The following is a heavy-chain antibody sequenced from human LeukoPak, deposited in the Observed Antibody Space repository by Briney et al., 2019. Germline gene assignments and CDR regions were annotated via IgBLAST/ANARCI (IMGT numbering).Heavy chain of an antibody. J-gene: IGHJ4*02. CDR2: ISYDGGDR. D-gene: IGHD5-18*01. V-gene: IGHV3-30*18. CDR3: AKSLALGYSYGHFDY. CDR1: GFTFRTFG. Sequence: GGSLRLSCAASGFTFRTFGMHWVRQAPGKGLEWLTAISYDGGDRYYADSVKGRFTISRDNSKNTLYLQMNSLRAEDTAVYYCAKSLALGYSYGHFDYWGQGTLVTVSS.